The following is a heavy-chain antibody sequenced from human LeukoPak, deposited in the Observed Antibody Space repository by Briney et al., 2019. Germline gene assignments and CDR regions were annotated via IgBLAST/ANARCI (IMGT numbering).Heavy chain of an antibody. CDR3: TRPTRTTGWPDSDY. Sequence: GGSLRLSCSASGFTFGDYHMSWVRQAQGKGLEWVGFIRRKDYGGTTEYAASVKGRVTISRDDSKSIAYLQMNSLKIEDTAVYYCTRPTRTTGWPDSDYWGQGTLVTVSS. V-gene: IGHV3-49*04. J-gene: IGHJ4*02. D-gene: IGHD6-19*01. CDR2: IRRKDYGGTT. CDR1: GFTFGDYH.